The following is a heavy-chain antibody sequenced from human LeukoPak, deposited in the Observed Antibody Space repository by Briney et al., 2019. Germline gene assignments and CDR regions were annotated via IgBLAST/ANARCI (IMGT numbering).Heavy chain of an antibody. Sequence: GGSLRPSCAASGFTFSDYWIHWVRQAPGKGLVWVSRINTDGSITNYADSVKGRFSISRDNAKNTLYLQMSSLRAEDTAVYYCARDRGPRTGFMVREAYDYWGQGTLVTVSS. CDR1: GFTFSDYW. D-gene: IGHD3-10*01. CDR2: INTDGSIT. V-gene: IGHV3-74*01. CDR3: ARDRGPRTGFMVREAYDY. J-gene: IGHJ4*02.